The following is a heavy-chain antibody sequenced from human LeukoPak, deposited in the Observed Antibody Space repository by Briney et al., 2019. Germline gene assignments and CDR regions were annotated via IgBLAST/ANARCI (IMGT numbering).Heavy chain of an antibody. CDR2: ISSSSTSI. Sequence: PGGSLRLSCAASGFTFSDCTMDWVRQAPGKGLEWVSSISSSSTSIYYADSVKGRFTISRDNAKNSLYLQMNSLRAEDTAMYYCARDFAVMAYWGQGTLVTVSS. V-gene: IGHV3-21*03. J-gene: IGHJ4*02. D-gene: IGHD2-21*01. CDR1: GFTFSDCT. CDR3: ARDFAVMAY.